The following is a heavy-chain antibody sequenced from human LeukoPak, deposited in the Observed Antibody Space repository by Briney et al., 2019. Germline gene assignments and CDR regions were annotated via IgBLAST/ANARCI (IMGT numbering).Heavy chain of an antibody. J-gene: IGHJ4*02. D-gene: IGHD4-23*01. CDR1: GGSISSDS. CDR2: VYYSEST. CDR3: ASFSEDGGNFFDY. V-gene: IGHV4-59*08. Sequence: PSETLSLTCTVSGGSISSDSWSWIRQPPGKGLEYIGYVYYSESTNYNPSLKSRATVSIDTSKNQFSLKLSSVTAADTAVYYCASFSEDGGNFFDYWGQGTLVTVSS.